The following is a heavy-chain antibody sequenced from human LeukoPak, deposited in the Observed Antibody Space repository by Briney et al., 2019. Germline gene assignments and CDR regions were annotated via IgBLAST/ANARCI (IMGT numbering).Heavy chain of an antibody. V-gene: IGHV4-4*07. CDR2: IYTSGST. Sequence: SETLSLTCTVSGGSISSYFWTWIRQPAGKGLEWIGHIYTSGSTNFNPSLKSRVTMSVDTSKNQFSLKLTSVTAADTAVYYCARLVSYYERTGFVFDYWGQGILVTVSS. CDR3: ARLVSYYERTGFVFDY. CDR1: GGSISSYF. D-gene: IGHD3-22*01. J-gene: IGHJ4*02.